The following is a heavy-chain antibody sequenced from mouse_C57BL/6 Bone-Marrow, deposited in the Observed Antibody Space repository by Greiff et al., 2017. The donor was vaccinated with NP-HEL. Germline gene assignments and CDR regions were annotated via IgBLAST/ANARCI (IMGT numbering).Heavy chain of an antibody. CDR2: IYPRGGNT. V-gene: IGHV1-81*01. CDR3: ARWYTKGGFDY. Sequence: VQLQQSGAELVRPGASVKLSCTASGFTFTSYGISWVKQRPGQGLEWIGEIYPRGGNTYYTDKFKGKATLTADKSSSTAYMALRSLTPEDSAVYVYARWYTKGGFDYGGRGTAPTV. J-gene: IGHJ2*01. CDR1: GFTFTSYG. D-gene: IGHD1-1*01.